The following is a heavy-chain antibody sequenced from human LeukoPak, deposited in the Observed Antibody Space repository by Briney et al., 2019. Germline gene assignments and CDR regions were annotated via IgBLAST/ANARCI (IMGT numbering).Heavy chain of an antibody. Sequence: GGSLRLSCAASGFTFSSYSMNWVRQAPGKGPEWVSSISSSSSYIYYADSVKGRFTISRDNAKNSLYLQMNSLRAEDTAVYYCARGSPSGIDPWGQGTLVTVSS. CDR2: ISSSSSYI. D-gene: IGHD2-15*01. J-gene: IGHJ5*02. V-gene: IGHV3-21*01. CDR3: ARGSPSGIDP. CDR1: GFTFSSYS.